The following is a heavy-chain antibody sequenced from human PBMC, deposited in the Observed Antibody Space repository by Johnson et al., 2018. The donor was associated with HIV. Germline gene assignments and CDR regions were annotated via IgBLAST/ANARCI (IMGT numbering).Heavy chain of an antibody. CDR1: GFTVSSNY. D-gene: IGHD2-2*01. V-gene: IGHV3-66*02. Sequence: VLLVESGGGLVQPGGSLRLSCAVSGFTVSSNYMSWVRQAPGKGLEWVSVIYSGGSKYYADSVKGRFTISRDNSKNTLYLQMNSLRAEDTAVYYCARGEYQLLSGGFAFDIWGQGTIVTVSS. CDR2: IYSGGSK. CDR3: ARGEYQLLSGGFAFDI. J-gene: IGHJ3*02.